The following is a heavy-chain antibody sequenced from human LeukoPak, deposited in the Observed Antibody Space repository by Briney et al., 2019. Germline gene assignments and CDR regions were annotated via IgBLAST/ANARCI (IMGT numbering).Heavy chain of an antibody. CDR3: ARDLFDY. Sequence: PGGSLRLSCAVSGFTISNYWMSWVRQAPGKGLEWVATIKQDGSAELYVDSVKGRFTISRDSAKNSLYLQMNSLRDDDTAVYYCARDLFDYWGQGTLVTVSS. J-gene: IGHJ4*02. CDR2: IKQDGSAE. CDR1: GFTISNYW. V-gene: IGHV3-7*01.